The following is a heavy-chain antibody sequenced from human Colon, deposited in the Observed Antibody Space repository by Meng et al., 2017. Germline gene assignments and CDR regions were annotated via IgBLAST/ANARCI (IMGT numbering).Heavy chain of an antibody. V-gene: IGHV4-4*02. J-gene: IGHJ4*02. D-gene: IGHD3-22*01. Sequence: VEEAEAGLGQRKSWETVTFAGDVYGGANRKGDGWSWDRQPPGKGLEWIRETSHSGSTNYSPYLKGRVTISIDKSKNQLSLTLKSVTAADTAVYYCASSDYYRSDYWGQGTLVTVSS. CDR2: TSHSGST. CDR1: GGANRKGDG. CDR3: ASSDYYRSDY.